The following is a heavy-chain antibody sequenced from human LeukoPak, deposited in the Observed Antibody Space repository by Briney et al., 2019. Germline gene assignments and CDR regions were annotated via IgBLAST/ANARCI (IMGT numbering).Heavy chain of an antibody. CDR1: GFTFSSYG. V-gene: IGHV3-30*18. CDR3: AKASTTRAYYFDY. J-gene: IGHJ4*02. Sequence: GRSLRLSCAASGFTFSSYGMHWVRQAPGKGLEWVAVISYDGSNKYYADSVKGRFTISRDNSKNTLYLQMNSLRAEDTAVYYCAKASTTRAYYFDYWGLGTLVTVSS. D-gene: IGHD4-11*01. CDR2: ISYDGSNK.